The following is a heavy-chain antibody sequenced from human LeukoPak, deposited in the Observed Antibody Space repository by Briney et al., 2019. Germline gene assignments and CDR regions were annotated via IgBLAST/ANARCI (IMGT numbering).Heavy chain of an antibody. J-gene: IGHJ4*02. CDR3: ANGRGGYDILTGYYETFDY. Sequence: PGGSLRLSCAASGFTFSSYGMHWVRQAPGKGLEWVAVISYDGSNKYYADSVKGRFTISRDNSKNTLYLQMNSLRAEDTAVYYCANGRGGYDILTGYYETFDYWGQGTLVTVSS. CDR1: GFTFSSYG. V-gene: IGHV3-30*18. D-gene: IGHD3-9*01. CDR2: ISYDGSNK.